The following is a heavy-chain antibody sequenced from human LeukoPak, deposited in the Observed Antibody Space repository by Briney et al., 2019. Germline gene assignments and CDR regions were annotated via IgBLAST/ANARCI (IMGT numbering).Heavy chain of an antibody. Sequence: PGGSLRLSCAASGFTVSSSYMSWVRQAPGKVLEWVSVMYSGGTTYHADSVKGRFTISRDNSKNTLYLQMNSLRAEDTAVYYCARDPGLERRAYDYWGQGTLVTVSS. CDR1: GFTVSSSY. V-gene: IGHV3-53*01. CDR3: ARDPGLERRAYDY. J-gene: IGHJ4*02. D-gene: IGHD1-1*01. CDR2: MYSGGTT.